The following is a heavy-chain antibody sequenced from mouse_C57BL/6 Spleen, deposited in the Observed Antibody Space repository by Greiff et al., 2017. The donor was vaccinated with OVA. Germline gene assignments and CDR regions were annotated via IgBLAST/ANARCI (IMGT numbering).Heavy chain of an antibody. V-gene: IGHV1-69*01. Sequence: QVQLQQSGAELARPGASVKLSCKASGYTFTSYGISWVKQRTGQGLEWIGEIYPSDSYTNYNQKFKGKSTLTVDKSSSTAYMQLSSLTSEDSAVYYCARGDSNYVYAMDYWGQGTSVTVSS. CDR3: ARGDSNYVYAMDY. D-gene: IGHD2-5*01. J-gene: IGHJ4*01. CDR2: IYPSDSYT. CDR1: GYTFTSYG.